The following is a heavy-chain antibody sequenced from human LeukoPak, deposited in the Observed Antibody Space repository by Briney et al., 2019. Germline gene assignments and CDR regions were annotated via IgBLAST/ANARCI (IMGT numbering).Heavy chain of an antibody. CDR2: ISGSGDST. CDR3: AKTRPLDSSSWSHGDY. J-gene: IGHJ4*02. Sequence: GVSLRLSCAASGFTVSAYAMAWVRQAPGKGLEWVSAISGSGDSTYYGDSVKGRFTISRDNSKNTLYLQMNSLRAEDTAVYYCAKTRPLDSSSWSHGDYWGQGTLVTVSS. D-gene: IGHD6-13*01. CDR1: GFTVSAYA. V-gene: IGHV3-23*01.